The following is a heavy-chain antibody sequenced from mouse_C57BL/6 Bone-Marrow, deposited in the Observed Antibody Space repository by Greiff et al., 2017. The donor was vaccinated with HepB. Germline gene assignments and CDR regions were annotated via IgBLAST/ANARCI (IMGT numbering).Heavy chain of an antibody. CDR3: ARTSFHYYGRSYLYYLDY. Sequence: QVQLKQPGAELVMPGASVKLSCKASGYTFTSYWMHWVKQRPGQGLEWIGEIDPSDSYTNYNQKFKGKSTLTVDKSSSTAYMQLSSLTSEYSAVYYCARTSFHYYGRSYLYYLDYWCKGTTLTVSS. J-gene: IGHJ2*01. CDR1: GYTFTSYW. V-gene: IGHV1-69*01. CDR2: IDPSDSYT. D-gene: IGHD1-1*01.